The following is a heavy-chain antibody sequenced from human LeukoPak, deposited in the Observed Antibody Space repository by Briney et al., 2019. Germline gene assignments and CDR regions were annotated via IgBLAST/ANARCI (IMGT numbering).Heavy chain of an antibody. Sequence: ASVKVSCKASGYTFTSYDINWVRQATGQGLEWMGWMNPNSGNTGYAQKFQGRVTMTRNTSISTAYMELSSLRSEDTAVYYCARKDGDYYYYYGMDVWGQGTTITVSS. CDR3: ARKDGDYYYYYGMDV. CDR1: GYTFTSYD. J-gene: IGHJ6*02. V-gene: IGHV1-8*01. D-gene: IGHD4-17*01. CDR2: MNPNSGNT.